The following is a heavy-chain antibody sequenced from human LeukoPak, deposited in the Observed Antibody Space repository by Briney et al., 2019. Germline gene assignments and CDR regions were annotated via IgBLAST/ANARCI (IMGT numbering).Heavy chain of an antibody. J-gene: IGHJ4*02. CDR3: ARDFDDVNGNFYYIPDF. Sequence: GGSLRLSCTASGFQFSRNGMHWVRQAPGKGLEWVAFIRYDGTRTFYGDSVRGRFTISRDNYKNTLYLEMNSLRHEDTAVYSCARDFDDVNGNFYYIPDFWGQGTLVTVSS. CDR2: IRYDGTRT. D-gene: IGHD2-8*01. CDR1: GFQFSRNG. V-gene: IGHV3-30*02.